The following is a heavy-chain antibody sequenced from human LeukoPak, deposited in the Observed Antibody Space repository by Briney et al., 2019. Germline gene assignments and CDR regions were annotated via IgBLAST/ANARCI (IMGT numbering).Heavy chain of an antibody. Sequence: GGSLRLSCAASGFTFSNFAMTWVRQAPGKGLEWVSGVSGSGDTTYYVDSVRGRLTISRDNAKSSLYLQMNSLTPEDTALYYCVKGGRSGYDFWSGDYNWFYPWGQGTLVTVSS. J-gene: IGHJ5*02. D-gene: IGHD3-3*01. V-gene: IGHV3-23*01. CDR2: VSGSGDTT. CDR1: GFTFSNFA. CDR3: VKGGRSGYDFWSGDYNWFYP.